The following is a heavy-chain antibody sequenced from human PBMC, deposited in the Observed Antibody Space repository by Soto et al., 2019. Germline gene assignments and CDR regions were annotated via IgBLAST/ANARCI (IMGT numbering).Heavy chain of an antibody. D-gene: IGHD6-19*01. J-gene: IGHJ6*02. V-gene: IGHV1-8*01. Sequence: QVQLVQSGAEVKRPGSSVKVSCKASGYTFNNFAIDWVRQATGQGLEWMGRVHPSIGVGQYAPKFQGRVTRTTNTSIGTAYMELRSRTSEDTALYFCATRDSGHFFGMDFWGQRTTVIVSS. CDR1: GYTFNNFA. CDR3: ATRDSGHFFGMDF. CDR2: VHPSIGVG.